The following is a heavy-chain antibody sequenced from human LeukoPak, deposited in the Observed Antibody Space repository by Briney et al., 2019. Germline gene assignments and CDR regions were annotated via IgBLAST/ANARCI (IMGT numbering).Heavy chain of an antibody. V-gene: IGHV4-34*01. Sequence: PSETLSLTCAVYGGSFSGYYWSWIRQPPGKGLEWIGEINHGGSTNYNPSLKSRVTISVDTSKNQFSLKLSSVTAADTAVYYCARGPQYRWSYYYYYMDVWGKGTTVTVSS. CDR3: ARGPQYRWSYYYYYMDV. CDR2: INHGGST. CDR1: GGSFSGYY. D-gene: IGHD5-24*01. J-gene: IGHJ6*03.